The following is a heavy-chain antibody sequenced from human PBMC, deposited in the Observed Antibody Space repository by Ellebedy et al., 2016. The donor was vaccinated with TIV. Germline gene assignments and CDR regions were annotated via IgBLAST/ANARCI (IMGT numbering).Heavy chain of an antibody. CDR2: MNPNSGNT. CDR1: GYTFTSYY. D-gene: IGHD3-10*01. CDR3: ARDPTGSGWFNP. V-gene: IGHV1-8*02. Sequence: ASVKVSCXASGYTFTSYYMHWVRQATGQGLEWMGWMNPNSGNTGYAQKFQGRVTMTRNTSISTAYMELSSLRSEDTAVYYCARDPTGSGWFNPWGQGTLVTVSS. J-gene: IGHJ5*02.